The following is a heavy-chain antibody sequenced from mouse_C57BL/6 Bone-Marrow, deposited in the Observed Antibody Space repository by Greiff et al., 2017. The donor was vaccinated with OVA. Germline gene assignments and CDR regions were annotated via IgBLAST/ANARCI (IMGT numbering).Heavy chain of an antibody. D-gene: IGHD1-1*01. Sequence: QVQLKQSGAELARPGASVKLSCKASGYTFTSYGISWVKQRTGQGLEWIGEIYPRSGNTYYNEKFKGKATLTADKSSSTAYMELRSLTSEDSAVYFCARAENYYGSGAYWGQGTLVTVSA. V-gene: IGHV1-81*01. CDR3: ARAENYYGSGAY. CDR2: IYPRSGNT. J-gene: IGHJ3*01. CDR1: GYTFTSYG.